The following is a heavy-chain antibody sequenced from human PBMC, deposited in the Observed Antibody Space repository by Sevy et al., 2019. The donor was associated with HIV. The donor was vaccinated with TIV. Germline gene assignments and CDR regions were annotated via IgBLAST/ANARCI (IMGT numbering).Heavy chain of an antibody. V-gene: IGHV3-11*04. D-gene: IGHD3-22*01. CDR1: GFTFSDYY. Sequence: GGSLRLSCAASGFTFSDYYMSWIRQAPGKGLEWVSYISSSGSTIYYADSVKGRFTISRDNAKNSLYLQMNSLRAEDTAVYYCARELVVITPFFDYWGQGTLVTVSS. CDR3: ARELVVITPFFDY. CDR2: ISSSGSTI. J-gene: IGHJ4*02.